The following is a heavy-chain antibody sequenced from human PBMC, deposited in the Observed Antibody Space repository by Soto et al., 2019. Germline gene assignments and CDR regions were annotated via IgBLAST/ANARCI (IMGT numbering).Heavy chain of an antibody. V-gene: IGHV3-21*01. Sequence: GGSMKLSCAASGFIFSRYTMNWVRQAPGKGLEWVSSISGSSTYIYYADSVKGRFTISRGNSLYLQMSSLRAEDTAVYYCVRGWLRDPWMYWGQGTLVTVSS. J-gene: IGHJ4*02. D-gene: IGHD5-12*01. CDR2: ISGSSTYI. CDR1: GFIFSRYT. CDR3: VRGWLRDPWMY.